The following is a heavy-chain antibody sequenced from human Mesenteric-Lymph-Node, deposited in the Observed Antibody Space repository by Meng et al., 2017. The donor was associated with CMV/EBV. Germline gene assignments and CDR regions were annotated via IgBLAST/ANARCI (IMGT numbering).Heavy chain of an antibody. Sequence: ASVKVSCKTSGYTFTSYGISWVRQAPGQGLEWMGWMSAYNGHTKYAQKFQGRVTMTTDTSTSTAYMELRSLRSDDTAVYYCARRGNQLRWFGELPLDYWGQGTLVTVSS. D-gene: IGHD3-10*01. CDR1: GYTFTSYG. V-gene: IGHV1-18*01. J-gene: IGHJ4*02. CDR3: ARRGNQLRWFGELPLDY. CDR2: MSAYNGHT.